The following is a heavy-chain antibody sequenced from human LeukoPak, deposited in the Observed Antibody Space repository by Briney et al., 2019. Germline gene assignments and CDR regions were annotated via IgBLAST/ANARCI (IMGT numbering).Heavy chain of an antibody. CDR1: GYTFASYG. CDR2: ISAYNGNT. CDR3: ARALESIAAAASTYYYYYMDV. D-gene: IGHD6-13*01. V-gene: IGHV1-18*01. J-gene: IGHJ6*03. Sequence: ASVKVSCKASGYTFASYGISWVRQAPGQGLEWMGWISAYNGNTNYAQKLQGRVTMTTDTSTSTAYMELRSLRSDDTAVYYCARALESIAAAASTYYYYYMDVWGKGTTVTISS.